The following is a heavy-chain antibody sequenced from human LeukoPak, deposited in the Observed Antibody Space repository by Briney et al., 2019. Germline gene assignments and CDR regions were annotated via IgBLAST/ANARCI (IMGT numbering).Heavy chain of an antibody. CDR3: ARDYTAMVFFDY. CDR2: IYYSGST. Sequence: SETLSLTCTVSGGSISSSSYYWGWIRQPPGKGLEWIGSIYYSGSTYYNPSLKSRVTISVDTSKNQFSPKLSSVTAADTAVYYCARDYTAMVFFDYWGQGTLVTVSS. D-gene: IGHD5-18*01. CDR1: GGSISSSSYY. V-gene: IGHV4-39*07. J-gene: IGHJ4*02.